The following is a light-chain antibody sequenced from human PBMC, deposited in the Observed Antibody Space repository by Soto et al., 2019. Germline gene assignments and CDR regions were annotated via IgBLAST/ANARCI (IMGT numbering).Light chain of an antibody. Sequence: QSVLTQPASVSGSPGQSITISCTGTSGDIGSYNRVSWYQQHPGKAPKLMIYEVSKRPSGVPDRFSGSKSGNTASLTISGLQAADEADYYCSLYTSENAYVFGTGTKLTVL. CDR2: EVS. CDR3: SLYTSENAYV. J-gene: IGLJ1*01. V-gene: IGLV2-18*01. CDR1: SGDIGSYNR.